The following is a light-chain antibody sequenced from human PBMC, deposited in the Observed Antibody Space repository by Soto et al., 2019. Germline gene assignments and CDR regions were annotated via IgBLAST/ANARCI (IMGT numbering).Light chain of an antibody. V-gene: IGLV2-14*01. CDR3: SSYTSSSTLV. J-gene: IGLJ2*01. CDR1: RSDIGGYNY. CDR2: EVS. Sequence: QSALTQPASVSGSPGQSITISCSGTRSDIGGYNYVSWYQHHPGKAPKLMIYEVSTRPSGVSNRFSGSKSGNTASLTISGLQAEDEADYYCSSYTSSSTLVFGGGTKLTVL.